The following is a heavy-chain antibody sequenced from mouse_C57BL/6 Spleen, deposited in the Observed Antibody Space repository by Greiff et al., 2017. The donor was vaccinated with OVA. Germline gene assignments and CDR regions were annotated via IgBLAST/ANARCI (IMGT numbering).Heavy chain of an antibody. Sequence: EVQLQQSGPVLVKPGASVKMSCKASGYTFTDYYMNWVKQSHGKSLEWIGVINPYNGGTSYNQKFKGKATLTVDKSSSTAYMELNSLSSEDSAVYYCARFYYGNFAYWGQGTLVTVSA. CDR1: GYTFTDYY. D-gene: IGHD2-1*01. CDR3: ARFYYGNFAY. J-gene: IGHJ3*01. CDR2: INPYNGGT. V-gene: IGHV1-19*01.